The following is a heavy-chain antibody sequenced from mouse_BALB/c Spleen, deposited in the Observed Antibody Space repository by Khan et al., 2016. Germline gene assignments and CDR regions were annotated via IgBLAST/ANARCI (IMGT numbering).Heavy chain of an antibody. V-gene: IGHV14-4*02. CDR2: IDPENAYT. Sequence: EVQLQESGAELVRSGASVRLSCTASGFNIKDYYMHWVKQRPEQGLEWIGWIDPENAYTEYAPKFQGKATLTADSSSNTAYLQLSSLTSEDTAVYYCNAAGYDGGFDYWGQGTTLTVSS. CDR3: NAAGYDGGFDY. J-gene: IGHJ2*01. D-gene: IGHD2-14*01. CDR1: GFNIKDYY.